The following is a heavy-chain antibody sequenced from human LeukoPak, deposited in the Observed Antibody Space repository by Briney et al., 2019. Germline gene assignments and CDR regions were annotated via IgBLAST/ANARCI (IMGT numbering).Heavy chain of an antibody. CDR2: TYYRSKWYN. V-gene: IGHV6-1*01. CDR1: GDSVSSNSAA. CDR3: ARDTHPPHYYDSSGMGI. D-gene: IGHD3-22*01. Sequence: SQTLSLTCAISGDSVSSNSAAWNWIRQSPSRGLEWLGRTYYRSKWYNDYAVSVKSRITINPDTSKNQFSLQLNSVTPEDTAVYYCARDTHPPHYYDSSGMGIWGQGTMVTVSS. J-gene: IGHJ3*02.